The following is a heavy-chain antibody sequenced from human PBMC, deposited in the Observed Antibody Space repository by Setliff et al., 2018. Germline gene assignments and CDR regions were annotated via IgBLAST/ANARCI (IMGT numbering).Heavy chain of an antibody. CDR3: ARINFYVSSGYYYAPDF. V-gene: IGHV1-18*01. Sequence: AASVKVSCKASGYTFNNYGITWVRQAPGQGLEWMGWINNYSFKTTYPQKFLDRVTMTTDTSATTAYMELKNLRSDDTAVYYCARINFYVSSGYYYAPDFWGQGTLVTSPQ. J-gene: IGHJ4*02. CDR1: GYTFNNYG. CDR2: INNYSFKT. D-gene: IGHD3-22*01.